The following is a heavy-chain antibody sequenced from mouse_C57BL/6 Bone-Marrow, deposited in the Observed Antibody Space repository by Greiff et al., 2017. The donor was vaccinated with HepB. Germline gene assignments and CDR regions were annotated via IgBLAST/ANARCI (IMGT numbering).Heavy chain of an antibody. Sequence: QVQLQQPGAELVKPGASVKLSCKASGYTFTSYWMHWVKQRPGRGLEWIGRIDPNSGGTKYNEKFKSKATLTVDKPSSTAYMQLSSLTSEDSAVCYCARALYGNYLYSSYYYAMDYWGQGTSVTVSS. J-gene: IGHJ4*01. D-gene: IGHD2-1*01. CDR1: GYTFTSYW. CDR2: IDPNSGGT. CDR3: ARALYGNYLYSSYYYAMDY. V-gene: IGHV1-62-3*01.